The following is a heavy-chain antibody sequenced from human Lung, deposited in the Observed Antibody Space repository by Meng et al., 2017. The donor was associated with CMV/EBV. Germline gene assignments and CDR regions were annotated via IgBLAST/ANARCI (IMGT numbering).Heavy chain of an antibody. V-gene: IGHV3-30*04. CDR1: GFTFSSFA. Sequence: GESXKISCAASGFTFSSFAIHWVRQAPGKGLDWVAVVSYDGTKTYYSDSVKGRFTLSRDNSKNTMYMEMSSLGYEDTAMYYCPRARFDGGMDVWGQGTTVTVSS. CDR2: VSYDGTKT. J-gene: IGHJ6*02. D-gene: IGHD5-24*01. CDR3: PRARFDGGMDV.